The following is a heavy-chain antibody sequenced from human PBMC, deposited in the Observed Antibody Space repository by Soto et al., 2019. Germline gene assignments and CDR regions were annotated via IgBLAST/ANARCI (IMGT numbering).Heavy chain of an antibody. D-gene: IGHD1-26*01. Sequence: PAGCLAISCAASGFTFCSYGMHWVCKDTGKGLEWVAVIWYDGSNKYYADSVKGRFTISRDNSKNTLYLQMNSLRAEDTAVYYCARDRMGKRYYYYYGMDVWGQGTTVTVFS. CDR3: ARDRMGKRYYYYYGMDV. J-gene: IGHJ6*01. V-gene: IGHV3-33*01. CDR1: GFTFCSYG. CDR2: IWYDGSNK.